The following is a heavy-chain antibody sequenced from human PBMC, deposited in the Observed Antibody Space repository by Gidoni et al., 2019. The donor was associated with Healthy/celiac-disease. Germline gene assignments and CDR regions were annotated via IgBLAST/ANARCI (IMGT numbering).Heavy chain of an antibody. D-gene: IGHD1-26*01. Sequence: EVQLLESGGGLVQPGGSLRLSCAASGFTFSSYAMSWVRQAPGKGLEWVSAISGSGGSTYYADSVKGRFTISRDNSKNTLYLQMNSLRAEDTAVYYCAKEGSQEWELPIGFDYWGQGTLVTVSS. CDR3: AKEGSQEWELPIGFDY. J-gene: IGHJ4*02. V-gene: IGHV3-23*01. CDR1: GFTFSSYA. CDR2: ISGSGGST.